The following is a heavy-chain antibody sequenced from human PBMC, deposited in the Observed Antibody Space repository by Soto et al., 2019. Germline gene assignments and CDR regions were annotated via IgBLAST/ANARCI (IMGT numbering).Heavy chain of an antibody. Sequence: GGSLRLSCAASGFTFSSYGMHWVRQAPGKGLGWVAVISKDGSTKYDADSVKGRFTISRDNSKNTLYLQMNSLRAEDTAVYYCAKETHSSGYGSYFDYWGQGTLVTVSS. CDR3: AKETHSSGYGSYFDY. CDR1: GFTFSSYG. D-gene: IGHD3-22*01. J-gene: IGHJ4*02. CDR2: ISKDGSTK. V-gene: IGHV3-30*18.